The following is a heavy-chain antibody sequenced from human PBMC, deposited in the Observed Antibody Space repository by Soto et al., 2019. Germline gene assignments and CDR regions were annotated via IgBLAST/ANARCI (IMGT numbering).Heavy chain of an antibody. D-gene: IGHD6-13*01. CDR3: TRSQAAGVDF. V-gene: IGHV3-49*04. J-gene: IGHJ4*02. Sequence: PGGSLRLSCIASGFNFGDYGGSWVRQAPGKGLEYIGLIRNKGYGGTTEYAASVKGRFNISRDDSKSTVSLQMNSLRTEDTAVDYCTRSQAAGVDFWGQVTLGT. CDR2: IRNKGYGGTT. CDR1: GFNFGDYG.